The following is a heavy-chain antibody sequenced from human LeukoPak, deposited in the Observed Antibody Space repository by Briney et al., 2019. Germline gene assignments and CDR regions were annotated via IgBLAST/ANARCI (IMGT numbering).Heavy chain of an antibody. V-gene: IGHV3-23*01. CDR3: AKDPGLAVAGMNSLFDP. J-gene: IGHJ5*02. D-gene: IGHD6-19*01. CDR2: ISGSGGST. CDR1: GFTFSSYA. Sequence: PGGSLRLSCAASGFTFSSYAMSWVRQAPGKGLEWVSAISGSGGSTYYADSVKGRFTMSRDNSKNSLYLQMNSLRAEDTAVYYCAKDPGLAVAGMNSLFDPWGQGTLVTVSS.